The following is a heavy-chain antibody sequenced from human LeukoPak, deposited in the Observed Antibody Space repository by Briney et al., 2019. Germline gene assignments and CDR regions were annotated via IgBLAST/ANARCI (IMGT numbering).Heavy chain of an antibody. D-gene: IGHD1-7*01. CDR1: GFTFSSYA. J-gene: IGHJ2*01. CDR3: ASSPPTGTTWYFDL. Sequence: GGSLRLSCAASGFTFSSYAMHWVRQAPGQGLEYVSAISSNGGSTNYANSVKGRFTISRDNSKNTLYLQMGSLRIEDMAVYYCASSPPTGTTWYFDLWGRGTLVTVSS. V-gene: IGHV3-64*01. CDR2: ISSNGGST.